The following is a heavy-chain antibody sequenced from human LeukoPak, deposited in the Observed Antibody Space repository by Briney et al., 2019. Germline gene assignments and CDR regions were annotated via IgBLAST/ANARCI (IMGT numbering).Heavy chain of an antibody. D-gene: IGHD5-24*01. V-gene: IGHV4-34*01. CDR1: GLSFSGYY. CDR2: INHSGST. CDR3: ARGPVEMATIARDISPYYFDY. J-gene: IGHJ4*02. Sequence: PSETLSLTCAVYGLSFSGYYWSWIRQPPGKGLEWIGEINHSGSTNYNPSLKSRVTISVDTSKNQFPLKLSSVTAADTAVYYCARGPVEMATIARDISPYYFDYWGQGTLVTVSS.